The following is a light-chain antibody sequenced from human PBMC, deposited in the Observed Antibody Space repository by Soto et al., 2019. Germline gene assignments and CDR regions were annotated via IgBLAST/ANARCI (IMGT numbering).Light chain of an antibody. CDR2: EVS. CDR3: TSFTSSSTGV. J-gene: IGLJ3*02. V-gene: IGLV2-14*01. Sequence: QSALTQPASVSGSPGQSITISCTGTSSDVGGYKYVSWYQQHPDKAPKLIIFEVSNRPSGVSNRFSGSKSGYTASLTISELQAEDEADYYCTSFTSSSTGVFGGGTKVTVL. CDR1: SSDVGGYKY.